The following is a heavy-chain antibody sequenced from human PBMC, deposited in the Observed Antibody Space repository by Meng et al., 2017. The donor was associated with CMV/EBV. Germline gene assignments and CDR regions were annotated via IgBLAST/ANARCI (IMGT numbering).Heavy chain of an antibody. CDR2: INPNSGGT. D-gene: IGHD3-3*01. Sequence: ASVKVSCKASGYTFTGYYMHWVRQAPGQGLEWMGWINPNSGGTNYAQKFQGRVTMTRDTSISTAYMELSRLRSDDTAVYYCARDANYDFWSGYYQYYFDYWGQGTLVTVSS. V-gene: IGHV1-2*02. CDR3: ARDANYDFWSGYYQYYFDY. J-gene: IGHJ4*02. CDR1: GYTFTGYY.